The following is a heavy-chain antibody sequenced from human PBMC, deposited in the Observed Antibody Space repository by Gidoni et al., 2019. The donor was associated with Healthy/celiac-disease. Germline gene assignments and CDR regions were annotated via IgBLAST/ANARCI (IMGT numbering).Heavy chain of an antibody. V-gene: IGHV1-2*02. CDR3: ARIGAIAVAGTGVPLGEYYYYGMDV. CDR2: INPNSGGT. Sequence: QVQLVQSGAEVKKHGASVKVSCKASGYTFTGYSMHSVRTAPGQGLEWMGWINPNSGGTNYAQKFQGRVTMTRDTSISTAYMELSRLRSDDTAVYYCARIGAIAVAGTGVPLGEYYYYGMDVWGQGTTVTVSS. CDR1: GYTFTGYS. J-gene: IGHJ6*02. D-gene: IGHD6-19*01.